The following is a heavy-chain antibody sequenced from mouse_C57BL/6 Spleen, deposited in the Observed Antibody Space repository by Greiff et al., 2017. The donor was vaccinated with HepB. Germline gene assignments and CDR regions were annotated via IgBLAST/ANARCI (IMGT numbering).Heavy chain of an antibody. J-gene: IGHJ2*01. Sequence: QVQLQQSGAELVRPGTSVKMSCKASGYTFTNYWIGWAKQRPGHGLEWIGDIYPGGGYTNYNEKFKGKATLTADKSSSTAYMQFSSLTSEDSAIYYCARRYGSSYDYFDYWGKGTTLTVSS. CDR3: ARRYGSSYDYFDY. V-gene: IGHV1-63*01. CDR2: IYPGGGYT. CDR1: GYTFTNYW. D-gene: IGHD1-1*01.